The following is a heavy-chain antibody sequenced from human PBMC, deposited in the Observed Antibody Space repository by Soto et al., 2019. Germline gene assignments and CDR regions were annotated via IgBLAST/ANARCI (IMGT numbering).Heavy chain of an antibody. CDR2: MNPNSGNT. Sequence: ASVKVSCKASGYTFTSYDINWVRQATGQGLEWMGWMNPNSGNTGYAQKFQGRVTMTRNTSISTAYMELSSLRSEDTAVYYCARASRGVTYGLSYYYYGMDVWGQGTTVTVSS. CDR1: GYTFTSYD. D-gene: IGHD3-3*01. J-gene: IGHJ6*02. CDR3: ARASRGVTYGLSYYYYGMDV. V-gene: IGHV1-8*01.